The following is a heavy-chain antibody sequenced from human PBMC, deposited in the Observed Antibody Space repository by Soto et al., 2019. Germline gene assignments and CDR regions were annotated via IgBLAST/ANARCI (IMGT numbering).Heavy chain of an antibody. J-gene: IGHJ6*02. Sequence: QITLKESGPTLVKPTQTLTLTCTFSGFSLSTGGMGVGWIRQPPGKALEWLALIYWDGDRRYRPSLMSRLTIAKDTSKNPVVLTMTNRDPVDTATYYCVHSRCGGDCLQSYSSHYYYGMDIWGQGTTVTVSS. D-gene: IGHD2-21*02. CDR2: IYWDGDR. CDR3: VHSRCGGDCLQSYSSHYYYGMDI. CDR1: GFSLSTGGMG. V-gene: IGHV2-5*02.